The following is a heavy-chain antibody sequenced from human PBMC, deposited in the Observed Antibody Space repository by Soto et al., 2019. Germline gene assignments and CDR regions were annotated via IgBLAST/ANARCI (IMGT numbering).Heavy chain of an antibody. CDR3: EGFGDGVRGVLIEFLNG. J-gene: IGHJ4*02. CDR2: INAGNGNT. D-gene: IGHD3-10*01. CDR1: GYTFTSYA. Sequence: ASVKVSCKASGYTFTSYAMHWVRQAPGQRLEWMGWINAGNGNTKYSQKFQGRVTITRDTSASTAYMELSSLRSEDTAVYYCEGFGDGVRGVLIEFLNGWGQGTLVTVSS. V-gene: IGHV1-3*01.